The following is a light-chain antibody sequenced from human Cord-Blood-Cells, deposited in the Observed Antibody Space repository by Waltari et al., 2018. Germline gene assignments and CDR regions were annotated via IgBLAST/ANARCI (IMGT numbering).Light chain of an antibody. Sequence: ESVLTPSPGSLSLSPGERATRSCRASQSVSSSYLAWYQQKPGQAPRLLIYGASSRATGIPDRFSGSGSGTDFTLTISRLEPEDFAVYYCQQYGSSPLTFGGGTKVEIK. V-gene: IGKV3-20*01. CDR2: GAS. CDR3: QQYGSSPLT. CDR1: QSVSSSY. J-gene: IGKJ4*01.